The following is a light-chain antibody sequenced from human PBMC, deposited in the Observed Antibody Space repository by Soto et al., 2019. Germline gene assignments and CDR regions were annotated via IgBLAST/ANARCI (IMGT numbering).Light chain of an antibody. CDR3: QQSYSTPYT. J-gene: IGKJ2*01. Sequence: DIQMTQSPSSLSASVGDRVTITCRASQSISSYPNWYQQKPGKAPKVLIFAASSLQSGVPSRFSGSGSGTDFTLTISRLQPEDFATYYCQQSYSTPYTFGQGTKLEIK. CDR1: QSISSY. V-gene: IGKV1-39*01. CDR2: AAS.